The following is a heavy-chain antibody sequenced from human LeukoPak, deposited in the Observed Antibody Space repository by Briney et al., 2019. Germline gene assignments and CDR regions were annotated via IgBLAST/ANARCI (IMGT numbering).Heavy chain of an antibody. J-gene: IGHJ6*03. Sequence: GGSLRLSCAASGFTFSSYDMHWVRQATGKGLEWVSAIGIAGDTYYPGSVKGRFTISRENAKNSLYLQMNSLRAGDTAVYYCARSYSSSSLYMDVWGKGTTVTVSS. D-gene: IGHD6-6*01. V-gene: IGHV3-13*01. CDR3: ARSYSSSSLYMDV. CDR1: GFTFSSYD. CDR2: IGIAGDT.